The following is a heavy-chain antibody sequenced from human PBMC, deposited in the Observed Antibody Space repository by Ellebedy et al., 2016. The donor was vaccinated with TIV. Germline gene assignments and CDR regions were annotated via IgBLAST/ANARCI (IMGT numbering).Heavy chain of an antibody. CDR1: GFTFMSYA. CDR3: AKGVGVGNSVYFDS. Sequence: GGSLRLSXTASGFTFMSYAMSWVRQAPGKGLEWLSCLSGSGDTTYYADSVKGRFTISRDNSKSTLYMQMNSLRTEDTAVYYCAKGVGVGNSVYFDSWGQGTLVTVSS. V-gene: IGHV3-23*01. J-gene: IGHJ4*02. CDR2: LSGSGDTT. D-gene: IGHD4-23*01.